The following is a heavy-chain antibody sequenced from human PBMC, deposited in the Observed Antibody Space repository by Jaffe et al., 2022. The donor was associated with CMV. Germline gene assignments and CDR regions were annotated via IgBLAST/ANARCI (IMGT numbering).Heavy chain of an antibody. CDR3: KKQIMGLQVVEDDP. CDR1: GFSFSGSA. CDR2: IRTKANNYAT. D-gene: IGHD2-8*01. V-gene: IGHV3-73*01. Sequence: EVHLVESGGGLVQPGGSLTLSCAASGFSFSGSAMHWVRQVSGKGLEWIGRIRTKANNYATTYAASVEGRFTISRDDLRNTAFLHMNGLKTEDTAVYYCKKQIMGLQVVEDDPWGQGTLVTVSS. J-gene: IGHJ5*02.